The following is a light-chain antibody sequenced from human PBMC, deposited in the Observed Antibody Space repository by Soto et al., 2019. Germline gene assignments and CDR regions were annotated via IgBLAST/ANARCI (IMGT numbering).Light chain of an antibody. J-gene: IGKJ4*01. V-gene: IGKV1-5*03. CDR1: QSISTW. CDR2: KAS. CDR3: QQYNSYPLT. Sequence: DIQMTQSPSTLSASVGDRVTLTCRASQSISTWLAWYQQKPGKAPKFLIYKASSSQSGVPSRFSGSGSGTVCPLTISSLHPDDFATYYCQQYNSYPLTFGGGTKVEIK.